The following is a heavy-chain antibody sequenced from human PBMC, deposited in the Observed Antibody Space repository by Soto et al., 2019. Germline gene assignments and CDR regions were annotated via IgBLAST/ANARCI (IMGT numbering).Heavy chain of an antibody. D-gene: IGHD3-3*01. J-gene: IGHJ4*02. V-gene: IGHV1-18*01. CDR1: GYTFASYA. CDR2: ISAYNGNT. Sequence: GASVKVSCKASGYTFASYAISWMRQAPGQGLEWMGWISAYNGNTNYAQKLQGRVTMTTDTSTSTAYMELRSLRSDDTAVYYCARGFPTIFGVVTQAPFDSWGQGTLVTVPQ. CDR3: ARGFPTIFGVVTQAPFDS.